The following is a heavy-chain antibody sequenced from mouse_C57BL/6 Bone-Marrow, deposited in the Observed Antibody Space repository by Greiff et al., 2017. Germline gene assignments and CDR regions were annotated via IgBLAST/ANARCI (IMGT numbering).Heavy chain of an antibody. CDR1: GYTFTSYG. CDR2: IYPRSGNT. J-gene: IGHJ3*01. D-gene: IGHD1-1*01. V-gene: IGHV1-81*01. CDR3: ARWGYYGSFAY. Sequence: SGAELARPGASVKLSCKASGYTFTSYGISWVKQRTGQGLEWIGEIYPRSGNTYYNEKFKGKATLTADKSSSTAYMELRSLTSEDSAVYFCARWGYYGSFAYWGQGTLVTVSA.